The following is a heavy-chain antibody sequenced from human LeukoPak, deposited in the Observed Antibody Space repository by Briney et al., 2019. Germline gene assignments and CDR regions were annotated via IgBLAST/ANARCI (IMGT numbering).Heavy chain of an antibody. CDR2: IYHSGST. V-gene: IGHV4-30-2*01. D-gene: IGHD4-23*01. CDR1: GGSISSGDYY. Sequence: SETLSLTYTVSGGSISSGDYYWSWIRQPPGKGLEWIGYIYHSGSTYYNPSLKSRVTISVDRSKNQFSLKLSSVTAADTAVYYCARAEAYGGKRIDPWGQGTLVTVSS. J-gene: IGHJ5*02. CDR3: ARAEAYGGKRIDP.